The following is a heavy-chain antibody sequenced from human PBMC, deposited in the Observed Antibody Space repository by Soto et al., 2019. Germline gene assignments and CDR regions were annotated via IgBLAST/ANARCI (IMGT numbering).Heavy chain of an antibody. CDR3: AKSVGDGYNPPPYYFDY. J-gene: IGHJ4*02. CDR1: GFTFSSYA. D-gene: IGHD5-12*01. Sequence: EVQLLESGGGLVQPGGSLRLSCAASGFTFSSYAMSWVCQAPGKGLEWVSAISGSGGSTYYADSVKGRFTISRDNSKNTLYLQMNSLRAEDTAVYYCAKSVGDGYNPPPYYFDYWGQGTLVTVSS. V-gene: IGHV3-23*01. CDR2: ISGSGGST.